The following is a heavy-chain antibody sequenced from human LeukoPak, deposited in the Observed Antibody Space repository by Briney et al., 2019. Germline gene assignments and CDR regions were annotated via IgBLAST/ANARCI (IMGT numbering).Heavy chain of an antibody. CDR2: IYPGDSDT. CDR1: GYTFTSYW. J-gene: IGHJ4*02. CDR3: ARRGSGWYVDY. D-gene: IGHD6-19*01. Sequence: GGSLKISCKSSGYTFTSYWIGWVRQMPGKGLEWMGIIYPGDSDTRYSPSFQGQVSISVDKSISTAYLQWSSLKASDTAMYYCARRGSGWYVDYWGQGTLVTVSS. V-gene: IGHV5-51*01.